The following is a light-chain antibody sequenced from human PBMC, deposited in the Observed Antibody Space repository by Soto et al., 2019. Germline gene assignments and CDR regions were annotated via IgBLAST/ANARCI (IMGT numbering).Light chain of an antibody. V-gene: IGKV1-39*01. Sequence: EIQMTQSPSSLSASGGDRATITCRASQSVSRFFNWQQQKPGQAPIVLIYVASTWPSGVPSRFSGSGSGTDFNLTISSLQPEDFATYFCQHSVTTPLTFGGGTKVEIK. CDR3: QHSVTTPLT. CDR1: QSVSRF. J-gene: IGKJ4*01. CDR2: VAS.